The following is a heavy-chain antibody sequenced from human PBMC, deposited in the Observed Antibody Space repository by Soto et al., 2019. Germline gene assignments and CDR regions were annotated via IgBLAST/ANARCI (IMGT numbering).Heavy chain of an antibody. CDR3: AREPTVTTLWGACHDYGLDV. D-gene: IGHD4-17*01. CDR2: ISDSSSTI. J-gene: IGHJ6*02. V-gene: IGHV3-48*02. Sequence: EVQLVESGGGLVQPGGSLRLSCAASGFTFSSHSMNWVRQVPGKGLEWVSYISDSSSTIYYADSVKGRFTISRDNAKNSLYLQMNSLRDEDTGLYYCAREPTVTTLWGACHDYGLDVWGQGTTVTVSS. CDR1: GFTFSSHS.